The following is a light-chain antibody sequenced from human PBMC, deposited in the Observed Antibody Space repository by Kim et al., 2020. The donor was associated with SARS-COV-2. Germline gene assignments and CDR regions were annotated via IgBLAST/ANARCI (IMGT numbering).Light chain of an antibody. CDR2: DTS. CDR1: TGPVTNGHY. CDR3: SVLHNGGRP. Sequence: PEGTVTLTCGSSTGPVTNGHYPYWFQQEPGQVPRTLIYDTSNKDSWTPARFSGSLLGGKAALTLSDAQPEDEADYYCSVLHNGGRPFGGGTKLTVL. J-gene: IGLJ2*01. V-gene: IGLV7-46*01.